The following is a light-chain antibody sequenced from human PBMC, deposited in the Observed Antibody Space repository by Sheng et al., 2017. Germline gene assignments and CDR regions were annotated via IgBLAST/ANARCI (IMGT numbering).Light chain of an antibody. Sequence: EIVLTQSPAAISLSPGENVTLSCRASEGVSGAYIAWYRQKPGQAPRLLIYGASNRAAGIPDRYSAGGSATDFTLTINRLEADDFAVYYCQQYGSSPLFTFGPGTTVHV. CDR3: QQYGSSPLFT. CDR2: GAS. CDR1: EGVSGAY. J-gene: IGKJ3*01. V-gene: IGKV3-20*01.